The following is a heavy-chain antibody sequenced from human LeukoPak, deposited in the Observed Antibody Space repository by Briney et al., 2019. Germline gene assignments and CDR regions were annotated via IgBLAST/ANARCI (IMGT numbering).Heavy chain of an antibody. V-gene: IGHV1-2*02. Sequence: ASVKVSCKASGYTFTGYYMHWVRQAPGQGLEWMGWINPSSGDTHYAQSFQDKVTMTRDTSINTAYMELSRLISDDTAVYYCAMGAGSGFDIWGQGTMVTVSS. J-gene: IGHJ3*02. CDR2: INPSSGDT. CDR1: GYTFTGYY. CDR3: AMGAGSGFDI. D-gene: IGHD6-13*01.